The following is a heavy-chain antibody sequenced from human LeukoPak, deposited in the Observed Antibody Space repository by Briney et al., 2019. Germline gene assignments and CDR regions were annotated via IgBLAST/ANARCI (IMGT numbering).Heavy chain of an antibody. CDR1: GFTLSNYW. CDR2: IDGDGSST. CDR3: ARTIVGAAFDY. V-gene: IGHV3-74*01. D-gene: IGHD1-26*01. Sequence: PGGSLRLSCAASGFTLSNYWLHSVRQAPGKGLVWVSRIDGDGSSTSYADSVKGRFTISRDNAKNTLYLQMTSLRAEDTAVYYCARTIVGAAFDYWGQGTLVTVSS. J-gene: IGHJ4*02.